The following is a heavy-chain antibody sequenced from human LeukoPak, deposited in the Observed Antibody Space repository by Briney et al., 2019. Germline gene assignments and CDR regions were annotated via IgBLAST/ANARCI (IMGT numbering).Heavy chain of an antibody. CDR2: ISWNSGSI. D-gene: IGHD3-10*01. CDR1: GFTFDDYA. J-gene: IGHJ4*02. V-gene: IGHV3-9*03. CDR3: ARRVGSWYFDY. Sequence: GGSLRLSCAASGFTFDDYAMHWVRQAPGKGLEWVSGISWNSGSIGYADSVKGRFTISRDNAKNSLYLQMDSLRAEDMALYYCARRVGSWYFDYWGQGTLVTVSS.